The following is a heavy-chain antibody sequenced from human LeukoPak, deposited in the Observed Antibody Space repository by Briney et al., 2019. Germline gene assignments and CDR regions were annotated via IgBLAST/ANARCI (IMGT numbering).Heavy chain of an antibody. J-gene: IGHJ5*02. CDR2: ISIDGSNK. CDR3: ARDDA. CDR1: GFTLSSHA. V-gene: IGHV3-30*07. Sequence: GGSLRLSCAASGFTLSSHAMHRVPQAPGKGLEWVAVISIDGSNKYYADSVKGRFTISRDTSKNTLYLQMNSLRVEDTAVYYCARDDAWGQGTLVTVSS.